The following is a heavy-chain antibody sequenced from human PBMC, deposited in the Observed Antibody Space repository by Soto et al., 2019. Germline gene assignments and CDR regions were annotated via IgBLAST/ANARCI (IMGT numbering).Heavy chain of an antibody. Sequence: ASVKVSCKASGYTFTSYGISWVRQAPGQGLEWMGWISAYSGNTNYAQKLQGRVTMTTDTSTSTAYMELRSLRSDGTAVYYCARVKGSGYHNWFDPWGQGTLVTVSS. D-gene: IGHD3-22*01. V-gene: IGHV1-18*01. CDR1: GYTFTSYG. CDR2: ISAYSGNT. J-gene: IGHJ5*02. CDR3: ARVKGSGYHNWFDP.